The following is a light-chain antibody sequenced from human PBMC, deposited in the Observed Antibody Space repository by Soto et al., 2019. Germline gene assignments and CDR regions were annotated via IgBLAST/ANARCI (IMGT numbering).Light chain of an antibody. J-gene: IGKJ4*01. CDR1: QSISSY. V-gene: IGKV3-15*01. CDR2: GAS. CDR3: QKYDNWPLT. Sequence: EIVMTQSPATLSVSPGERATPSCRASQSISSYLAWYQQKPGQAPRLLIYGASTRATGIPARFSGSGSGTEFTLTISSLQSEDFAVYYCQKYDNWPLTFGGGTKVEIK.